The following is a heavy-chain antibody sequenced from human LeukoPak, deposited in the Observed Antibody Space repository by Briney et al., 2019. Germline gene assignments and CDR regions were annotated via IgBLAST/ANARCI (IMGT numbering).Heavy chain of an antibody. CDR1: GYTFTSYD. Sequence: ASVKVSCKASGYTFTSYDINWVRQATGQGLEWMGWMNPNSGNTGYAQKLQGRVTMTTDTSTSTAYMELRSLRSDDTAVYYCARDFDYYDSSGCLVYWGQGTLVTVSS. D-gene: IGHD3-22*01. V-gene: IGHV1-8*01. CDR3: ARDFDYYDSSGCLVY. CDR2: MNPNSGNT. J-gene: IGHJ4*02.